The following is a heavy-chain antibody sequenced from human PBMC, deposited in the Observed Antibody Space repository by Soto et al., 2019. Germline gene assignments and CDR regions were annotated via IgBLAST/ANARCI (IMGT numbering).Heavy chain of an antibody. V-gene: IGHV3-73*01. Sequence: EVQLVESGGGLVQPGGSLKLSCAASGFTFSGSAMHWVRQASGKGLEWVGRIRSKADNYATSYAASVKGRFTISRDDSKNTAYLQMDSLKTEETAVYYCTERGKYDNRVFDYWSQGTLVTVSS. CDR3: TERGKYDNRVFDY. J-gene: IGHJ4*02. CDR2: IRSKADNYAT. CDR1: GFTFSGSA. D-gene: IGHD3-22*01.